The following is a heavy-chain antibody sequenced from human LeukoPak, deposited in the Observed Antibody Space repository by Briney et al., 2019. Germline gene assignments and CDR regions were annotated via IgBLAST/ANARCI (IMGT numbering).Heavy chain of an antibody. CDR3: ARVTTVTTSFHFDY. Sequence: SETLSLTCTVSGGSISSYYWSWIRRPPGKGLEWIGYIYTSGSTNYNPSLKSRVTISVDTSKNQFSLKLSSVTAADTAVYYCARVTTVTTSFHFDYWGQGTLVTVSS. J-gene: IGHJ4*02. CDR2: IYTSGST. V-gene: IGHV4-4*09. CDR1: GGSISSYY. D-gene: IGHD4-17*01.